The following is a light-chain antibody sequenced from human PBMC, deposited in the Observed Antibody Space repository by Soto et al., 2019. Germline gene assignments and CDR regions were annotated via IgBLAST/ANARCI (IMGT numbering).Light chain of an antibody. CDR2: DAS. J-gene: IGKJ1*01. V-gene: IGKV1-5*01. CDR3: QQYETFSGT. Sequence: DIPMTQSPSSLSASSGDSVAIXXRASQPISIYLNWYQQKPGEAPKIXIYDASALPRGVPSRFSGSGSGTKFTLTIASLQPDDFATYYCQQYETFSGTFGPGTKVDIK. CDR1: QPISIY.